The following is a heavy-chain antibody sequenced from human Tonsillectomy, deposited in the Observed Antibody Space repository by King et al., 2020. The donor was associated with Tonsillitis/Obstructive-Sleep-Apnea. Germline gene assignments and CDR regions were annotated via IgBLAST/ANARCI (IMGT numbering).Heavy chain of an antibody. V-gene: IGHV5-10-1*01. CDR3: ARHGCSSTSCDNNWFDP. CDR1: GYSFTSYW. CDR2: IDPSDSYT. Sequence: QLVQSGAEVKKPGESLRISCKGSGYSFTSYWISWVRQMPGKGLEWMGRIDPSDSYTNYSPSFQGHVTISADKSISTAYLQWSSLKASDTAMYYCARHGCSSTSCDNNWFDPWGQGTLVTVSS. J-gene: IGHJ5*02. D-gene: IGHD2-2*01.